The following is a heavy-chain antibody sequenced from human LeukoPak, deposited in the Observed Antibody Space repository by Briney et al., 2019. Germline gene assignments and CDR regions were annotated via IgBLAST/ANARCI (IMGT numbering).Heavy chain of an antibody. Sequence: GGSLRLSCLASGFNSSDHSVNWVRQAPGKGLEWVSAISSSGKYLYYADSVKGRFTISRDNAKNSLSLQLNSLRAEDTAVYYCARDSLNYYGSGSYYSYWGQGTLVTVSS. V-gene: IGHV3-21*01. CDR2: ISSSGKYL. J-gene: IGHJ4*02. CDR1: GFNSSDHS. D-gene: IGHD3-10*01. CDR3: ARDSLNYYGSGSYYSY.